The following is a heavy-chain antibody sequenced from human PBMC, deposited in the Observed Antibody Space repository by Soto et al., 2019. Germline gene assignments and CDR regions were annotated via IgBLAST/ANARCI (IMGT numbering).Heavy chain of an antibody. Sequence: EVQLVASGGGLVQPRGSLSISCAASGFTVSSNYMSWVRQAPGKGLEWVSVIYSGGSTYYADSVKGRFTISRDNSKNTLYLQMNSLRAEDTAVYYCARALMVVTADEYYFDYWGQGTLVTVSS. CDR1: GFTVSSNY. CDR2: IYSGGST. J-gene: IGHJ4*02. V-gene: IGHV3-66*01. D-gene: IGHD2-8*01. CDR3: ARALMVVTADEYYFDY.